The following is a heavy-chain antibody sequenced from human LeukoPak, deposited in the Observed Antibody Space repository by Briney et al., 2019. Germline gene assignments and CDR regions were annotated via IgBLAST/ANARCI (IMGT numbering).Heavy chain of an antibody. CDR1: GYSISSGYY. Sequence: SETLSLTCTVSGYSISSGYYWGWFRQPPGKGLECIGSIYHSGSTYYSPSLKSRITISVDTSKNQFSLKLSSVTAADTAVYYCARGDAWGDYVHWFDPWGQGTLVTVSS. D-gene: IGHD4-17*01. V-gene: IGHV4-38-2*02. CDR3: ARGDAWGDYVHWFDP. CDR2: IYHSGST. J-gene: IGHJ5*02.